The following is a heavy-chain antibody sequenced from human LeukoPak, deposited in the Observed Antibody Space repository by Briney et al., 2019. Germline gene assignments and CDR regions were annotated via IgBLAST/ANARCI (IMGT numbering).Heavy chain of an antibody. Sequence: GGSLRLSCAASGFTFSSYAMSWVRQAPGKGLEWVSAISGSGGSTYYADSVKGRFTISRDNSKNTLYLQMNSLRAEDTAVYYCAKASDYDSSGYYYEGKNYFDYWGQGALVTVSS. CDR1: GFTFSSYA. CDR2: ISGSGGST. V-gene: IGHV3-23*01. J-gene: IGHJ4*02. D-gene: IGHD3-22*01. CDR3: AKASDYDSSGYYYEGKNYFDY.